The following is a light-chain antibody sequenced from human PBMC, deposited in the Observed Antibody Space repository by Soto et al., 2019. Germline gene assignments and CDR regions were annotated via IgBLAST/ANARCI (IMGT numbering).Light chain of an antibody. J-gene: IGKJ1*01. CDR2: DAS. V-gene: IGKV1-5*01. CDR1: QSVSGW. Sequence: DIQMTQSPSTLSASVGDTVTVTCRASQSVSGWLAWYQQKPGEAPKLLIYDASALPHGVPSRFSGSGSGTKFTLTIASLQPDDFATYYCQQYETFSGTFGTGTKVDIK. CDR3: QQYETFSGT.